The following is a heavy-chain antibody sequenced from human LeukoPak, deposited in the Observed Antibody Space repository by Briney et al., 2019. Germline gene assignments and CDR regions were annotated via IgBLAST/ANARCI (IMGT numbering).Heavy chain of an antibody. J-gene: IGHJ3*02. CDR3: ARDLGDTYAFDI. Sequence: PGGSLRPSCAASGFTFSSYSMNWVRQAPGKGLEWVSYISSSSSYIYYADSVKGRFTISRDNAKNSLHLQMNSLRADDTAVYYCARDLGDTYAFDIWGQGTMVTVSS. CDR2: ISSSSSYI. V-gene: IGHV3-21*01. CDR1: GFTFSSYS. D-gene: IGHD3-16*01.